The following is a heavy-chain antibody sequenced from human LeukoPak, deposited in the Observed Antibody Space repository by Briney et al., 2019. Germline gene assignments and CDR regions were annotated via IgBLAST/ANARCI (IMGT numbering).Heavy chain of an antibody. J-gene: IGHJ4*02. Sequence: ASVKVSCKASGYTFTGYYMHWVRQAPGQGLEWMGWINPNSGGTNYAQKLQGRVTMTTDTSTSTAYMELRSPRSDDTAVYYCAREEGRGGMEYWGQGTLVTVPS. CDR2: INPNSGGT. V-gene: IGHV1-2*02. CDR3: AREEGRGGMEY. D-gene: IGHD6-13*01. CDR1: GYTFTGYY.